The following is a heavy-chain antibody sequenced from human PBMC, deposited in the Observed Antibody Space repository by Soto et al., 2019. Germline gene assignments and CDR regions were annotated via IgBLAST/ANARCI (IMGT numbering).Heavy chain of an antibody. Sequence: GVSLRLSCAASGFNFDDYAMHWVRQAPGKGLEWVSGISWNSGSIGYADSVKGRFTISRDNAKNSLYLQMNSLRAEDTALYYCAKDNTLRGYSYGYSDYWGQGTLVTLS. V-gene: IGHV3-9*01. J-gene: IGHJ4*02. CDR3: AKDNTLRGYSYGYSDY. D-gene: IGHD5-18*01. CDR1: GFNFDDYA. CDR2: ISWNSGSI.